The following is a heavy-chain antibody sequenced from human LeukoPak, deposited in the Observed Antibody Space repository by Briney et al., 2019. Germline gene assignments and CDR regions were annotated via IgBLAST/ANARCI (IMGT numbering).Heavy chain of an antibody. CDR2: ISGSGGST. CDR1: GFTFSSYW. Sequence: GGSLRLSCAASGFTFSSYWMSWVRQAPGKGLEWVSAISGSGGSTYYADSVKGRFTISRDNSKNTLYLQMNSLRAEDTAVYYCAKDKVVAAAGSDWYFDLWGRGTLVTVSS. D-gene: IGHD6-13*01. V-gene: IGHV3-23*01. J-gene: IGHJ2*01. CDR3: AKDKVVAAAGSDWYFDL.